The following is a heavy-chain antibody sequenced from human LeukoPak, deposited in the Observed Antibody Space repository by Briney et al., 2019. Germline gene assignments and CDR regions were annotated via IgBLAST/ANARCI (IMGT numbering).Heavy chain of an antibody. D-gene: IGHD4-17*01. V-gene: IGHV1-2*02. Sequence: ASVKVSCKASGYTFTGYYMHWVRQAPGQGLEWMGWINPNSGGTNYAQKFQGRVTMTRDTSISTAYMELSRLRSGDTAVYYCARNQLPDYGDVPLHYAFDIWGQGTMVTVSS. CDR1: GYTFTGYY. CDR3: ARNQLPDYGDVPLHYAFDI. J-gene: IGHJ3*02. CDR2: INPNSGGT.